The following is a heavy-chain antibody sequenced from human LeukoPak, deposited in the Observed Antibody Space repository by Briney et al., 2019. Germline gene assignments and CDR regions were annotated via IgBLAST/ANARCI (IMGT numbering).Heavy chain of an antibody. CDR3: ARAEDWAPYYMDV. J-gene: IGHJ6*03. Sequence: GGSLRLSCAASGFTFDDYAMHWVRQAPGKGLEWVSLISWDGGSTYYADSVKGRFTISRDNSKNSLYLQMNSLRAEDTALYYCARAEDWAPYYMDVWGKGTTVTVSS. D-gene: IGHD3/OR15-3a*01. CDR2: ISWDGGST. V-gene: IGHV3-43D*03. CDR1: GFTFDDYA.